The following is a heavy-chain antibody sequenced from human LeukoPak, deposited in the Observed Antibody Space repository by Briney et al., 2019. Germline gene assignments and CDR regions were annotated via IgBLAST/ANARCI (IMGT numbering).Heavy chain of an antibody. V-gene: IGHV3-11*05. CDR2: ISSSSYT. J-gene: IGHJ6*02. D-gene: IGHD6-19*01. Sequence: GGPLRLSCAASGFTFSDYYMSWIRQAPGKGLEWVSYISSSSYTNYADSVKGRFTISRDNAKNSLYLQMNSLRAEDTAVYYCARVSVAVAGTGAYYGMDVWGQGTTVTVSS. CDR1: GFTFSDYY. CDR3: ARVSVAVAGTGAYYGMDV.